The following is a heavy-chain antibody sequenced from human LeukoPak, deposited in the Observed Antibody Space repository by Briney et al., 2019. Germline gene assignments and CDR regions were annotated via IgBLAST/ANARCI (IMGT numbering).Heavy chain of an antibody. CDR1: GYTFTGYY. D-gene: IGHD3-22*01. CDR3: ARAKGRYYYDSSGYYFRSGYYYYYGMDV. CDR2: INPNSGGT. Sequence: ASVKVSCKASGYTFTGYYMHWVRQAPGQGLEWMGWINPNSGGTNYAQKFQGWVTMTRDTSISTAYMELSRLRSDDTAVYYCARAKGRYYYDSSGYYFRSGYYYYYGMDVWGQGTTVTVSS. J-gene: IGHJ6*02. V-gene: IGHV1-2*04.